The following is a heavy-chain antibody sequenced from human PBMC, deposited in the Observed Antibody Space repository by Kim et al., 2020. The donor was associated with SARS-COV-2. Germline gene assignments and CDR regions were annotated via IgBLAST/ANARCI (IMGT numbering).Heavy chain of an antibody. Sequence: GGSLRLSCAASGFTFSSYAMSWVRQAPGKGLEWVSAISGSGGSTYYADSVKGRFTISRDNSKNTLYLQMNSLRAEDTAVYYCAKDSGSYSEVPEYFQHWGQGTLVTVSS. CDR1: GFTFSSYA. CDR2: ISGSGGST. J-gene: IGHJ1*01. D-gene: IGHD1-26*01. V-gene: IGHV3-23*01. CDR3: AKDSGSYSEVPEYFQH.